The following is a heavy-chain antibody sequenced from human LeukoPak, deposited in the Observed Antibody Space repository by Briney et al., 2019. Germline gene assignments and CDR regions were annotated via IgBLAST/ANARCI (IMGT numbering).Heavy chain of an antibody. V-gene: IGHV1-2*02. CDR3: ARGGDCYSSENDAFDI. CDR2: INPNSGGT. Sequence: GASVNVSCKSSGYTFPLYYMHWVRQAPGQRLEWMGWINPNSGGTNYAQKFQGRVTMTRDTSISTAYMELSRLRSDDTAVYYCARGGDCYSSENDAFDIWGEGTMVTVSS. CDR1: GYTFPLYY. D-gene: IGHD2-21*02. J-gene: IGHJ3*02.